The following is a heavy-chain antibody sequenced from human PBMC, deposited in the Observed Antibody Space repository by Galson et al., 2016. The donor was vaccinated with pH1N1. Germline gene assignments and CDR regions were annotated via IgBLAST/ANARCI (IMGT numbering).Heavy chain of an antibody. V-gene: IGHV1-8*01. Sequence: SGYTFTDYDINWVRQGTGQGLEWMGWMNPNNDNTGYAQKFQGRVTMTRNTSISTAYMELSSLRSEDTAVYYCARGGYCSGGSCYDVFDYWSQGTLVTVS. D-gene: IGHD2-15*01. CDR3: ARGGYCSGGSCYDVFDY. J-gene: IGHJ4*02. CDR1: GYTFTDYD. CDR2: MNPNNDNT.